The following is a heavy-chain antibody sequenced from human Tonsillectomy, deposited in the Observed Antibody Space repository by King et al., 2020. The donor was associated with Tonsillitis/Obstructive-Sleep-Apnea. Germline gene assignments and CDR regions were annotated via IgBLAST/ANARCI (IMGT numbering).Heavy chain of an antibody. Sequence: TLKESGPTLVKPTQTLTLTCTFSGFSLSTSGVGVGWIRQPPGKALEWLALIYWDDDKRYSPSLKSRLTITKDTSKNQVVLTMTNMDPVDTVTSYFANRGGCSSTSCYKTAFDFWGQGTMVTVSS. CDR1: GFSLSTSGVG. D-gene: IGHD2-2*02. J-gene: IGHJ3*01. CDR2: IYWDDDK. CDR3: ANRGGCSSTSCYKTAFDF. V-gene: IGHV2-5*02.